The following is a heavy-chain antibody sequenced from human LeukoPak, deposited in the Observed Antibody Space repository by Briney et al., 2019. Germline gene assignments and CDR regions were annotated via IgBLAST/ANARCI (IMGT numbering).Heavy chain of an antibody. V-gene: IGHV3-23*01. CDR1: GFTFSSYA. Sequence: GGSLRLSCAASGFTFSSYAMSWVRQAPGKGLEWVSAISGSGCSTYYADSVKGRFTISRDNSKNPLYLQMNSLRAEDTAVYYCASYYYGSVSYFDAFDIWGQGTMVTVSS. CDR3: ASYYYGSVSYFDAFDI. J-gene: IGHJ3*02. D-gene: IGHD3-10*01. CDR2: ISGSGCST.